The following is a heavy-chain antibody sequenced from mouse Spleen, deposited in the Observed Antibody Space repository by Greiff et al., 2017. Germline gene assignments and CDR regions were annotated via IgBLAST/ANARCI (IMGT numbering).Heavy chain of an antibody. J-gene: IGHJ2*01. CDR1: GYTFTSYT. CDR3: ARSPYSDYFDY. D-gene: IGHD1-1*01. Sequence: QVQLQQSGAELARPGASVKMSCKASGYTFTSYTMHWVKQRPGQGLEWIGYINPSSGYTKYNQKFKDKATLTAVKSSSTAYMQLSSLTSEDSAVYYCARSPYSDYFDYWGQGTTLTVSS. CDR2: INPSSGYT. V-gene: IGHV1-4*01.